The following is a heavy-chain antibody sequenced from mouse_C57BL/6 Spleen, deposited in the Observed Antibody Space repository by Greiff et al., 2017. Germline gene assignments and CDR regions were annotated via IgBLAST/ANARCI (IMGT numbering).Heavy chain of an antibody. Sequence: VHVKQSGPELVKPGDSVKISCKASGYSFTGYFMNWVMQSHGKSLEWIGRINPYNGDTFYNQKFKGKATLTVDKSSSTAHMELRSLTSEDSAVYYCARNDYDYYAMDYWGQGTSVTVSS. CDR3: ARNDYDYYAMDY. V-gene: IGHV1-20*01. CDR2: INPYNGDT. D-gene: IGHD2-4*01. J-gene: IGHJ4*01. CDR1: GYSFTGYF.